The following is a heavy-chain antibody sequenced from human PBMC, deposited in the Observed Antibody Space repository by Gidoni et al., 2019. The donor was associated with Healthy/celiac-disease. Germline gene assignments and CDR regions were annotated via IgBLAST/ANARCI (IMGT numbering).Heavy chain of an antibody. Sequence: HVQLLQSGAELKKPRSSVQFSCHASGCTFSIYALSWVRQAPGHGLEWMGGIIPRFGTANYEQKFQGRVTITAYESTSTAYMELSSLRSEDTAVYYCARWVVVVPAAIGYYYYMDVWGKGTTVTVSS. J-gene: IGHJ6*03. V-gene: IGHV1-69*01. D-gene: IGHD2-2*02. CDR1: GCTFSIYA. CDR2: IIPRFGTA. CDR3: ARWVVVVPAAIGYYYYMDV.